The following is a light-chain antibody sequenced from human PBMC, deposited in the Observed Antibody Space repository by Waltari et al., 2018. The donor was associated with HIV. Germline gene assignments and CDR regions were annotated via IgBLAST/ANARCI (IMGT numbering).Light chain of an antibody. Sequence: QSVVTQPPSVSGTPGQTVTISCSGSTSNIGIKTVNWYQHLPGTAPKRLIYGNYQRPSGVPDRFSASKSGTSASQASSGLQSEDEADYYCASWDASLNGWVFGGGTKLTVL. V-gene: IGLV1-44*01. CDR2: GNY. CDR3: ASWDASLNGWV. J-gene: IGLJ3*02. CDR1: TSNIGIKT.